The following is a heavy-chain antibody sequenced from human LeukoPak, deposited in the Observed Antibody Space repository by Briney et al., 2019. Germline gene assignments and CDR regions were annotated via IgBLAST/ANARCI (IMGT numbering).Heavy chain of an antibody. V-gene: IGHV4-34*01. CDR2: INHSGST. Sequence: SETLSLTCAVYGGSFSGYYWSWIRQPPGKGLEWIGEINHSGSTNYNPSLKSRVTISVDTSKNQFSLKLSSVTAADTAVYYCARHNRPNYGSGSYSADYWGQGTLVTVSS. J-gene: IGHJ4*02. D-gene: IGHD3-10*01. CDR1: GGSFSGYY. CDR3: ARHNRPNYGSGSYSADY.